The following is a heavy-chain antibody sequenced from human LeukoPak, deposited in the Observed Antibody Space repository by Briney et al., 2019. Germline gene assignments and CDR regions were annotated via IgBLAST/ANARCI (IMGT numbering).Heavy chain of an antibody. V-gene: IGHV3-48*01. Sequence: GGSLRLSCAASGFTFSSSAMSWVRQVPGKGLEWVSYVSSSGDTIYHADSVKGRFTISRDNAKNSLYLQMNSLRAEDTAVYYCARDGSGSYSAIWGQGTMVTVSS. CDR3: ARDGSGSYSAI. J-gene: IGHJ3*02. CDR2: VSSSGDTI. CDR1: GFTFSSSA. D-gene: IGHD1-26*01.